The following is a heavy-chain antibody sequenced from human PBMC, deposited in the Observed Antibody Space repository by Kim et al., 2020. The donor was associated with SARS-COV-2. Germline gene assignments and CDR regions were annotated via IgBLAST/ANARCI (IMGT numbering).Heavy chain of an antibody. V-gene: IGHV3-30*18. CDR1: GFTFSSYG. J-gene: IGHJ4*02. CDR2: ISYDGSNK. D-gene: IGHD3-10*01. CDR3: AKDGVRGVMDY. Sequence: GGSLRLSCAASGFTFSSYGMHWVRQAPGKGLEWVAVISYDGSNKYYADSVKGRFTISRDNSKNTLYLQMNSLRAEDTAVYYCAKDGVRGVMDYWGQGTLVTVSS.